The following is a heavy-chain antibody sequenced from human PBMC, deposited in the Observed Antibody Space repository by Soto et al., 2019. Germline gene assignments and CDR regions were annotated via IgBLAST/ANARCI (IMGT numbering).Heavy chain of an antibody. V-gene: IGHV1-8*02. J-gene: IGHJ4*02. D-gene: IGHD3-3*01. CDR1: GYTFTGYY. Sequence: ASVKVSCKASGYTFTGYYMHWVRQAPGQGLEWMGWMNPNSGNTGYTQKFQGRVTMTGNTSISTAYMELSSLRSEDTAVYYCARGAAYYEFWSGYDDYWGQGTLVTVSS. CDR3: ARGAAYYEFWSGYDDY. CDR2: MNPNSGNT.